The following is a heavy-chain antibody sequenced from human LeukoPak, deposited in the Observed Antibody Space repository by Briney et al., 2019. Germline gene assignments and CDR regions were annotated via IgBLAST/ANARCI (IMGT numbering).Heavy chain of an antibody. Sequence: GGSLRLSCAASGFIFSDHYVDWVRQAPGKGLEWVSYISTSGGTIYYADSVKGRFTISRDNAKNSLYLQMNSLRDEDTAVYYCARGMTAWGQGTLVTVSS. D-gene: IGHD2-8*01. CDR1: GFIFSDHY. CDR3: ARGMTA. J-gene: IGHJ5*02. CDR2: ISTSGGTI. V-gene: IGHV3-11*04.